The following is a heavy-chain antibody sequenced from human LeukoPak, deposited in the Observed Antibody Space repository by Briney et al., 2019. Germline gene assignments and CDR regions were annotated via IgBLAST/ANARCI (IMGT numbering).Heavy chain of an antibody. CDR1: GGSFSSYF. Sequence: PSETLSLTCSISGGSFSSYFWSWVRQPAGKGLEWIGRIYPSGNTNYNPSLKSRVTISVDTSKNQFSLKLSSVTAADTAVYYCARGVTMVRGMDVWGKGTTVTISS. V-gene: IGHV4-4*07. J-gene: IGHJ6*03. CDR3: ARGVTMVRGMDV. CDR2: IYPSGNT. D-gene: IGHD3-10*01.